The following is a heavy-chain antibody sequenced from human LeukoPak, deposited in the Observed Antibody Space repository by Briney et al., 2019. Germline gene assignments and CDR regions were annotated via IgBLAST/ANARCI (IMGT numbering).Heavy chain of an antibody. CDR1: GFTFSSYG. CDR2: IRYDGSNK. Sequence: GGSLRLPCAASGFTFSSYGMHWVRQAPGKELEWVAFIRYDGSNKYYADSVKGRFTISRDNSKNTLYLQMNSLRAEDTAVYYCAKPMYSSGPFVDYWGQGTLVTVSS. J-gene: IGHJ4*02. CDR3: AKPMYSSGPFVDY. V-gene: IGHV3-30*02. D-gene: IGHD6-19*01.